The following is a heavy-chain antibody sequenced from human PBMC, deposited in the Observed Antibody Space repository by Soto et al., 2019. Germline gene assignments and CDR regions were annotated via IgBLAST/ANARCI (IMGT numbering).Heavy chain of an antibody. CDR1: CYSISSSHW. J-gene: IGHJ4*02. V-gene: IGHV4-28*01. Sequence: QEQLQESGPGLVKPSDTLSLTCAVSCYSISSSHWWGWLRQPQGQELERIWYIYYSGSTYCNSSLKCRVTMSVDTSKNQFSLKLSCVTVVDTAVYYCARTLGGVYGFGYWGQGTLFTVSS. CDR2: IYYSGST. D-gene: IGHD3-16*01. CDR3: ARTLGGVYGFGY.